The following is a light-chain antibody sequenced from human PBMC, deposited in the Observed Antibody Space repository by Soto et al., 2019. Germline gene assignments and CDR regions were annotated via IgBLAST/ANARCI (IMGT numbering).Light chain of an antibody. Sequence: QSVLTQPASVSGSPGQSITISCTGTSSDVGGYNYVSWYKQHPGKAPKLMIYEVSNRPSGVSNRFSGSKSVNTASLTISGLQAEDEADYYCSSYTSSSTLYVFGTGTKLTVL. V-gene: IGLV2-14*01. CDR1: SSDVGGYNY. CDR3: SSYTSSSTLYV. CDR2: EVS. J-gene: IGLJ1*01.